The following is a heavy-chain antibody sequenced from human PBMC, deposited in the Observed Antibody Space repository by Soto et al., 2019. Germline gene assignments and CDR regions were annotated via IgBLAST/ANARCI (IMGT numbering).Heavy chain of an antibody. CDR2: INPSGGGT. Sequence: ASVKVSCKASGYTFSSYYMHWVRQAPGQGLGWMGLINPSGGGTSYAQKFQDRVTMTMDTSTSTVYMELNSLRSEDTAVYYCARASGPAVAGTPVSYWGQGTLVTVSS. CDR1: GYTFSSYY. CDR3: ARASGPAVAGTPVSY. J-gene: IGHJ4*02. D-gene: IGHD6-19*01. V-gene: IGHV1-46*03.